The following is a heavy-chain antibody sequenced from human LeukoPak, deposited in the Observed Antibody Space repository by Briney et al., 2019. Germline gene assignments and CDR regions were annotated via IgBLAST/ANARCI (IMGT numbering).Heavy chain of an antibody. J-gene: IGHJ6*02. CDR2: IYYSGST. V-gene: IGHV4-59*08. D-gene: IGHD2-15*01. CDR1: GGSISSYH. Sequence: SETLSLTCTVSGGSISSYHWSWIRQPPGKGLEWIGYIYYSGSTNYNPSLKSRVTISVDTSKNQFSLKLSSVTAADTAVYYCARHRKLYCSGGSCYYYYGMDVWGQGTTVTVSS. CDR3: ARHRKLYCSGGSCYYYYGMDV.